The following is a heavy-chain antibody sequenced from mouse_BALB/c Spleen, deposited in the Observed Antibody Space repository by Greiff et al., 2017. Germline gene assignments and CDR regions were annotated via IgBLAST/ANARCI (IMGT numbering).Heavy chain of an antibody. V-gene: IGHV1S22*01. J-gene: IGHJ2*01. CDR2: IYPGSGST. CDR3: TRAAYYGNSFDY. CDR1: GYTFTSYW. D-gene: IGHD2-10*01. Sequence: LQQPGSELVRPGASVKLSCKASGYTFTSYWMHWVKQRHGQGLEWIGNIYPGSGSTNYDEKFKSKGTLTVDTSSSTAYMHLSSLTSEDSAVYYCTRAAYYGNSFDYWGQGTTLTVSS.